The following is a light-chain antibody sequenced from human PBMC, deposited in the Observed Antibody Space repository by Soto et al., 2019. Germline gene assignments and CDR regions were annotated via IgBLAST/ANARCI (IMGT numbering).Light chain of an antibody. CDR3: LQYGSSPWT. CDR1: QSVSSNY. V-gene: IGKV3-20*01. Sequence: EIVLTQSPGTLSLSPGERATLSCRASQSVSSNYLAWYKQKPPQAPRLLMYGVSSRATGIPDRFSGSGSGTDFALTISRLEPEDFAVYYCLQYGSSPWTFGQGNKVEIK. CDR2: GVS. J-gene: IGKJ1*01.